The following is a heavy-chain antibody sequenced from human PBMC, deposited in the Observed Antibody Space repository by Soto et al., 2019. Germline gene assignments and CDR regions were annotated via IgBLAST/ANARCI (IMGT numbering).Heavy chain of an antibody. CDR1: GYTFTSYD. D-gene: IGHD3-3*01. J-gene: IGHJ5*02. V-gene: IGHV1-8*01. CDR2: MNPNSGNT. Sequence: GASVKVSCKASGYTFTSYDINWVRQATGQGLEWMGWMNPNSGNTGYAQKFQGRVTMTRNTSISTAYMELSSLRSEDTAVYYCAREEVLRFLEWPRAFDPWGQGPLVTV. CDR3: AREEVLRFLEWPRAFDP.